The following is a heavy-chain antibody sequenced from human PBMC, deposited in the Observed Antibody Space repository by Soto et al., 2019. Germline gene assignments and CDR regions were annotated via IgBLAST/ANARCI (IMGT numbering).Heavy chain of an antibody. Sequence: QVHLQESGPGLVKPSQTLSLTCTVSGGSISSCGYYWSWIRQHPGKGLEWIGYIYYSGSTNYNPSLKRRVTLSVDTYTNQFSLKLSSVTAADTAVYYWARDVSGRRGGIDPWCQGPLVTVSS. V-gene: IGHV4-31*03. CDR1: GGSISSCGYY. J-gene: IGHJ5*02. CDR3: ARDVSGRRGGIDP. CDR2: IYYSGST. D-gene: IGHD6-25*01.